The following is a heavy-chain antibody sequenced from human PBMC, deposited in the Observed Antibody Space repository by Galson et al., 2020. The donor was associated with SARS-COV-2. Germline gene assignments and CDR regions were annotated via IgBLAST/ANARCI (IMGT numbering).Heavy chain of an antibody. CDR2: IYPGDSDT. V-gene: IGHV5-51*01. Sequence: GGSLRLSCKGSGYSITSYWIGWVRQMPGKGLGWVGIIYPGDSDTRYSPSFQGQVTISADKSISTAYLQWSSLKASDTAMYYCARLGGFLEWLLPNYYYYYMDVWGKGTTVTVSS. CDR1: GYSITSYW. CDR3: ARLGGFLEWLLPNYYYYYMDV. D-gene: IGHD3-3*01. J-gene: IGHJ6*03.